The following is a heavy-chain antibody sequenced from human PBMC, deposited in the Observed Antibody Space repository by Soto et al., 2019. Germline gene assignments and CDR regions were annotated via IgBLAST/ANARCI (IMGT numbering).Heavy chain of an antibody. J-gene: IGHJ3*02. Sequence: EVQLLESGGGLVQPGGSLRLSCAASGFTFSSYAMSWVRQAPGKGLEWVSAISGSGGSTYYADSVKGRFTISRDNSKNTLYLQMNSLRAEDTAVYYCAKNLDIVVVPAAIDAFDIWGQGTMVTVSS. D-gene: IGHD2-2*02. V-gene: IGHV3-23*01. CDR1: GFTFSSYA. CDR3: AKNLDIVVVPAAIDAFDI. CDR2: ISGSGGST.